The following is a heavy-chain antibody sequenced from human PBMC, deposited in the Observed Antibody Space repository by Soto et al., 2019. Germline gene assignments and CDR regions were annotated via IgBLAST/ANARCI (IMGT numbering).Heavy chain of an antibody. CDR3: ARGDFSGAWSGYYGMDV. CDR2: IWDDGSNK. J-gene: IGHJ6*02. V-gene: IGHV3-33*01. D-gene: IGHD2-21*01. Sequence: QVQLVESGGGVVQPGRSLRLSCAASGFTFSSYGMHWVRQAPGKGLEWVAVIWDDGSNKYYADSVKGRFTISRDNSKNTLYLQMNSLRAEDTAVYYCARGDFSGAWSGYYGMDVWGQGTTVTVSS. CDR1: GFTFSSYG.